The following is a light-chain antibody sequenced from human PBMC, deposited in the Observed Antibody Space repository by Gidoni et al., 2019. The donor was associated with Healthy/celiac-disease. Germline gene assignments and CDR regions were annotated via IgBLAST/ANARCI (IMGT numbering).Light chain of an antibody. V-gene: IGLV2-11*01. CDR3: CSYAGSVV. Sequence: QPALTKPRSVSGSPGQSVTISCPGTSSDVGGYNYVSWYQQHPGKAPKLMIYDVSKRPSGVPDRFSGSKSGNTASLTISGLQAEDEADYYCCSYAGSVVFGGGTKLTVL. CDR2: DVS. J-gene: IGLJ2*01. CDR1: SSDVGGYNY.